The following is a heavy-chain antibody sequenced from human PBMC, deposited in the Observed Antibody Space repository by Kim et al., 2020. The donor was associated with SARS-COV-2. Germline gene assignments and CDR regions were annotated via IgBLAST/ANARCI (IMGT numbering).Heavy chain of an antibody. D-gene: IGHD3-10*01. Sequence: GGSLRLSCAASGFTFSVFAMSWVRQAPGKGLEWISGIGGSGESTFYADSVKGQFTISRDNSKNTVYLQMNNVRAEDTAIYYCAKIRVGGQFGFDYWGQG. V-gene: IGHV3-23*01. CDR1: GFTFSVFA. CDR3: AKIRVGGQFGFDY. J-gene: IGHJ4*02. CDR2: IGGSGEST.